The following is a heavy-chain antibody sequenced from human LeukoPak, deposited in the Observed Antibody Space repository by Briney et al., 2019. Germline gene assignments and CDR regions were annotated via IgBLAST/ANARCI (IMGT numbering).Heavy chain of an antibody. CDR2: IWYDGSNK. J-gene: IGHJ4*02. CDR3: ARDLAEVGTPIFDC. CDR1: GFTFSSYG. Sequence: GGSLRLSCAASGFTFSSYGMHWVRQAPGKGLEWVAVIWYDGSNKYYADSVKGRFTISRDNSKNTLYLQMNSLRAEDTAVYYCARDLAEVGTPIFDCWGQGTLVTVSS. V-gene: IGHV3-33*01. D-gene: IGHD1-26*01.